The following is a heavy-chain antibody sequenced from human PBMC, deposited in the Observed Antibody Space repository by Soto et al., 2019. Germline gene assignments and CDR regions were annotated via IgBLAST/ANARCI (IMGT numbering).Heavy chain of an antibody. CDR3: ARDTAYYGSGSYYPNWFDP. D-gene: IGHD3-10*01. CDR2: IYYSGST. CDR1: GGSISSYY. J-gene: IGHJ5*02. Sequence: SETLSLTCTVSGGSISSYYWSCIRQPPGKGLEWIGYIYYSGSTNYNPSLKSRVTISVDTSKNQFSLKLSSVTAADTAVYYCARDTAYYGSGSYYPNWFDPWGQGTLVTVSS. V-gene: IGHV4-59*01.